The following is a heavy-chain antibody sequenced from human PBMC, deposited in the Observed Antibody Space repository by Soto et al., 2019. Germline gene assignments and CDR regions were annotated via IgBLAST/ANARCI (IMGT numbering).Heavy chain of an antibody. CDR1: GDTFSSYA. J-gene: IGHJ4*02. D-gene: IGHD3-22*01. V-gene: IGHV1-69*01. Sequence: QVQLVQSGAEVKKPGSSVKVSCKASGDTFSSYAINWVRQAPGQGLEWMGGIIPMFGTANYAQKFKGRVTITAGESTSTVYIELSSLRSEDTAVYYCARVGPAHYYDSSGYYSPLDYWGPGTLLTVSS. CDR2: IIPMFGTA. CDR3: ARVGPAHYYDSSGYYSPLDY.